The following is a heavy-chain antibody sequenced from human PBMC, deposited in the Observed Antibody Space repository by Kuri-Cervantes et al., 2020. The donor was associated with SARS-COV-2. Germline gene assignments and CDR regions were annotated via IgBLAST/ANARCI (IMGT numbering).Heavy chain of an antibody. CDR2: INHSGST. V-gene: IGHV4-34*01. CDR1: GGSFSGYY. Sequence: SETLSLTCAVYGGSFSGYYWSCIRQPPGKGLEWIGEINHSGSTNYNPSLKSRVTISVDTSKNQFSLKLSSVTAADTAVYYCARGKGGDNDWFDPWGQGTLVTVSS. CDR3: ARGKGGDNDWFDP. J-gene: IGHJ5*02. D-gene: IGHD1-26*01.